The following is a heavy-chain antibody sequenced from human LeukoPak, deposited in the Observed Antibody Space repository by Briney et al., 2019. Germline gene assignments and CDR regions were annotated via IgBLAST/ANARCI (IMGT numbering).Heavy chain of an antibody. Sequence: QPGRSLRLSCAPSGFTFSRHGMHWVRQAPGKGLEWVAIISNDGSRKYYGHSVEGRFTISRDNSKNTLYLQMDSLRAEDTAVYYCARDRAWNYFDYWGQGTLVTVSS. V-gene: IGHV3-30*03. CDR1: GFTFSRHG. J-gene: IGHJ4*02. D-gene: IGHD3-3*01. CDR2: ISNDGSRK. CDR3: ARDRAWNYFDY.